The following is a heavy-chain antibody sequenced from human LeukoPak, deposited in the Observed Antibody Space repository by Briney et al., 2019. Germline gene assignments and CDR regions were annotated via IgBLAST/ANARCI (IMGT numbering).Heavy chain of an antibody. J-gene: IGHJ1*01. D-gene: IGHD2/OR15-2a*01. CDR2: ISGSGGST. Sequence: GGSLCFSASGYGFTSYGNALRRLRQAPGKGLEWVSAISGSGGSTYYADSVKGRFTISRDNSKNMLYLQINSLRAEDTDEYYGIIAPSGTRTQGVGQHWGQGTLVTVSS. CDR3: IIAPSGTRTQGVGQH. V-gene: IGHV3-23*01. CDR1: GFTSYGNA.